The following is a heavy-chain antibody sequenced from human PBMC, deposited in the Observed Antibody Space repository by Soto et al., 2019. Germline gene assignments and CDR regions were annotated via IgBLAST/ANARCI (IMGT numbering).Heavy chain of an antibody. V-gene: IGHV5-10-1*01. Sequence: PGESLKISCKGSGYSFTSYWISWVRQMPGKGLEWMGRIDPSDSYTNYSPSFQGHVTISADKSISTAYLQWGSLKASDTAMYYCASISSTSPSYYYYYGMDVWGQGTTVTVSS. J-gene: IGHJ6*02. D-gene: IGHD3-3*02. CDR1: GYSFTSYW. CDR2: IDPSDSYT. CDR3: ASISSTSPSYYYYYGMDV.